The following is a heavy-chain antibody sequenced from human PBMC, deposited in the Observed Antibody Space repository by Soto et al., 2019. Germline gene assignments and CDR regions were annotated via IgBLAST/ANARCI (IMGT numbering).Heavy chain of an antibody. CDR3: AREGDYPYYYYGMDV. CDR1: GYTFTRYG. CDR2: INGYNGNT. D-gene: IGHD4-17*01. Sequence: QVQLVQSGAEVKKPGASVKVSCKASGYTFTRYGITWVRQARGQGLEWMGWINGYNGNTKYAQKLQGRLTMTTDTATRTAYMELRSLTSDDTAVYYCAREGDYPYYYYGMDVWDQGTTVTVSS. V-gene: IGHV1-18*01. J-gene: IGHJ6*02.